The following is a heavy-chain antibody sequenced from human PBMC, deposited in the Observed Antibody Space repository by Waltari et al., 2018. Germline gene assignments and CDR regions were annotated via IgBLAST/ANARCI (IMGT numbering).Heavy chain of an antibody. V-gene: IGHV3-30*18. CDR2: ISYDVTNK. CDR1: AFNFSSYG. J-gene: IGHJ4*02. CDR3: AKDFLPGDFSAYGHFDF. Sequence: QVQLVESGGGVVQPGRSLRLSCAASAFNFSSYGMHWVRQAPGKGLEWVALISYDVTNKDYVDSVRGRFTISRDKSKNTLYLQMNSLRPEDTAVYYCAKDFLPGDFSAYGHFDFWGQGTLVTVSS. D-gene: IGHD5-12*01.